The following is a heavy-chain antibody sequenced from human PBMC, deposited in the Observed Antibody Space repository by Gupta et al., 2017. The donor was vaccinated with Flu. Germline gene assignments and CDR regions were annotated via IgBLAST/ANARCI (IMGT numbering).Heavy chain of an antibody. CDR2: VSDRGST. D-gene: IGHD2-8*01. CDR1: ISSSSSV. CDR3: ARQDLVLGYYDY. V-gene: IGHV4-39*01. Sequence: ISSSSSVWGWLRHPPGKGLEWIGSVSDRGSTYYNPSLKSRVTISVDTSKNQFSLKLASVTAADTAVYYCARQDLVLGYYDYWGQGTLVTVSS. J-gene: IGHJ4*02.